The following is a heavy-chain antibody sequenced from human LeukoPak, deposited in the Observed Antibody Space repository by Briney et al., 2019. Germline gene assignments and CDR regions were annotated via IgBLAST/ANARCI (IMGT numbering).Heavy chain of an antibody. D-gene: IGHD3-22*01. J-gene: IGHJ4*02. CDR3: AREGYYDSSGYYDY. V-gene: IGHV1-69*05. CDR2: IIPIFGTA. CDR1: GGTFISYA. Sequence: GASVKVSCKASGGTFISYAISWVRQAPGQGLEWMGRIIPIFGTANYAQKFQGRVTITTDESTSTAYMELSSLRSEDTAVYYCAREGYYDSSGYYDYWGQGTLVAVSS.